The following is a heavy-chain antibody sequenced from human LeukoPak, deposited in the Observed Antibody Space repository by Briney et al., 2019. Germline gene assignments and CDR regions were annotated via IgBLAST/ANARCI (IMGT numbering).Heavy chain of an antibody. J-gene: IGHJ4*02. CDR3: AKDAAGALDY. V-gene: IGHV3-30*18. Sequence: GGSLRLSCAASGFTFSSYGMHWVRQAPGKGLEWVAVISYDGSNKYYADSVKGRFTISRDNSKNTLYLQMNSLRAENTAVYYCAKDAAGALDYWGQGTLVTVSS. CDR1: GFTFSSYG. CDR2: ISYDGSNK. D-gene: IGHD1-26*01.